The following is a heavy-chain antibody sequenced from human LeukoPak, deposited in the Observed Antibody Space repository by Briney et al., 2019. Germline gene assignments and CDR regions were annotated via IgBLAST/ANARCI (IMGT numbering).Heavy chain of an antibody. CDR3: AKDFWSGNYQSGGLDV. J-gene: IGHJ6*02. V-gene: IGHV3-23*01. Sequence: GGSLRLSCAASGFTFSSYAMSWVRQAPGKGLEWVSHITNNADATYYADSVKGRFTVSRDNSNNILYLQLDSLRAEDAAVYYCAKDFWSGNYQSGGLDVWAQGSTVTVSS. D-gene: IGHD3-3*01. CDR2: ITNNADAT. CDR1: GFTFSSYA.